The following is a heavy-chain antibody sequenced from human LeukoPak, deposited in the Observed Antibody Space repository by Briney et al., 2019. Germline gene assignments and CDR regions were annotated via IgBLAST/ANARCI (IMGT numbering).Heavy chain of an antibody. V-gene: IGHV1-8*01. D-gene: IGHD3-22*01. J-gene: IGHJ4*02. CDR3: ATGIDYYDSSGFHR. CDR2: MNTNNGNT. CDR1: GYTFTSYD. Sequence: ASVKVSCKASGYTFTSYDINWVRQAPGQGLEWMGWMNTNNGNTGYAQKFQGRVTMTRSTSISTAYMELSSLRSEDTAVYYCATGIDYYDSSGFHRWGQGTLVTVSS.